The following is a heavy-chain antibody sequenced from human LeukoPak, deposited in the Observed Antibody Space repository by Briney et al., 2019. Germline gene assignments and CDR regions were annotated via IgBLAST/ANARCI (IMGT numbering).Heavy chain of an antibody. CDR3: AKGIYDYALDF. CDR2: ISASGSKT. CDR1: GFTFNDYA. D-gene: IGHD4/OR15-4a*01. Sequence: GGSLRLSCAASGFTFNDYAMTWVRQAPGKGLEWVSLISASGSKTYYGGSAKGRFIISRDNSKNTLNLQMTNLRAEDTALYYCAKGIYDYALDFWGQVAPVTVSS. V-gene: IGHV3-23*02. J-gene: IGHJ4*02.